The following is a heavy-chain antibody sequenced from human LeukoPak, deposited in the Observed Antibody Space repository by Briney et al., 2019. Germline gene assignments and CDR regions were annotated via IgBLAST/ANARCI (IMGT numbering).Heavy chain of an antibody. J-gene: IGHJ5*02. CDR1: GFTFSSYW. D-gene: IGHD3-10*01. CDR3: ARYRERITMVRGAVNGFDP. V-gene: IGHV3-7*04. CDR2: IKQDGSEK. Sequence: PGGSLRLSCAASGFTFSSYWMSWVRQAPGKGLEWVANIKQDGSEKYYVDSVKGRFTISRDNAKNSLYLQMNSLRAEDTAVYYCARYRERITMVRGAVNGFDPWGQGTLVTVSS.